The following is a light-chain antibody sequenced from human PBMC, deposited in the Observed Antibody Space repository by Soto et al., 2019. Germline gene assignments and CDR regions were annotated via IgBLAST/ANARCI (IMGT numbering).Light chain of an antibody. CDR1: QSVGTN. CDR3: QQYNNWPPYT. V-gene: IGKV3-15*01. J-gene: IGKJ2*01. Sequence: EIVMTQSPATLSVSPGERVTLSCRASQSVGTNLAWHQQRPGQAPRLLIYGASTRATGIPDRFSGSGSGTEFTLTISSLESEDFAVYYCQQYNNWPPYTFGQGTKVDIK. CDR2: GAS.